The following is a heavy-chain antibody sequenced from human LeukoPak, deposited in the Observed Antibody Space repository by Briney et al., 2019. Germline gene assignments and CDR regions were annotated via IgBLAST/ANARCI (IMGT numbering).Heavy chain of an antibody. V-gene: IGHV4-39*01. CDR2: IYYSGST. Sequence: PSETLSLTCTVSGGSISSSSYYWGWIRQPPGKGLEWIGSIYYSGSTYYNPSLKSRVTISVDTSKNQFSLKLSSVTAADTAVYYCARNLYDYVWGSYPHYWGQGTLVTVSS. CDR1: GGSISSSSYY. D-gene: IGHD3-16*01. CDR3: ARNLYDYVWGSYPHY. J-gene: IGHJ4*02.